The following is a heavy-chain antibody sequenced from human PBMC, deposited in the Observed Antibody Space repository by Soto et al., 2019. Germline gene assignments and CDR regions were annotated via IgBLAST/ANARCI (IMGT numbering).Heavy chain of an antibody. CDR1: GGTFSSYA. J-gene: IGHJ4*02. Sequence: QVQLVQSGAAVKKPGSSVKVSCKASGGTFSSYAISWVRQAPGQGLEWMGGIIPIFGTANYAQKFQGRVTITADESTSTAYMELSSLRSEDRAVYYCARDRCSGGSCYSRFDYWGQGTLVTVSS. V-gene: IGHV1-69*12. D-gene: IGHD2-15*01. CDR3: ARDRCSGGSCYSRFDY. CDR2: IIPIFGTA.